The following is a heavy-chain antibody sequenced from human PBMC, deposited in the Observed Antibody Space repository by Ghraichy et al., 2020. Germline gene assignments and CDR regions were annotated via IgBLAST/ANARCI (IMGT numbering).Heavy chain of an antibody. J-gene: IGHJ5*02. CDR3: ARRGEYYYGSRFDP. V-gene: IGHV4-39*01. CDR1: GGSINSSSYY. Sequence: SETLSLTCTVSGGSINSSSYYWGWIRQPPGKGLEWIGNIYYSGSTYYNPSLKSRVTISVDTSKNQFSLKLSSVTATDTAVYYCARRGEYYYGSRFDPWGQGTLVIVSS. D-gene: IGHD3-10*01. CDR2: IYYSGST.